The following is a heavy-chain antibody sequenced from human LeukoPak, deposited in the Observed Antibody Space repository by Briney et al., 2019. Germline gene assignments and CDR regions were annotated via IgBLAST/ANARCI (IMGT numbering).Heavy chain of an antibody. CDR3: ASPASGY. CDR2: TTSSSNYI. J-gene: IGHJ4*02. Sequence: GGSLRLSCAASGFTFSSYTIDWVRQAPGKGLEWVSSTTSSSNYIKYADSVMGRFTISRDSAHNSLYLQMNRLRVDDTAVYYCASPASGYWGQGTLVTVSS. CDR1: GFTFSSYT. V-gene: IGHV3-21*01.